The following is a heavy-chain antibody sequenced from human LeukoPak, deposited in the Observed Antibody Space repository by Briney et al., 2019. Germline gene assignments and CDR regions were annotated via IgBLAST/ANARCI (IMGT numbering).Heavy chain of an antibody. CDR1: GFTFSTYS. D-gene: IGHD3-22*01. CDR3: ARDPPYYDSSGYYYDY. Sequence: PGGSLRLSCAASGFTFSTYSMNWVRQAPGKGLEWVSSISGRSIYIYYADSVKGRFTISRDNAKNSLYLQMNSLRAEDTAVYYCARDPPYYDSSGYYYDYWGQGTLVTVSS. CDR2: ISGRSIYI. V-gene: IGHV3-21*01. J-gene: IGHJ4*02.